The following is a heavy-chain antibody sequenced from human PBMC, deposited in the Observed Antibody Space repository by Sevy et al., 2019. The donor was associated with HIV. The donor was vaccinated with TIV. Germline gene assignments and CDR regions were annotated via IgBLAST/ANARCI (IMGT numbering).Heavy chain of an antibody. CDR3: ARDRKVLLVVYAIPFDVFDI. D-gene: IGHD2-8*02. J-gene: IGHJ3*02. Sequence: GGSLRLSCVASGFNFNNHAMQWVRQAPGKGLEWVAFIRYDGSKEFYADSVKGRFTISRDNSKNTLYLEMNSLRPEDTAVYYCARDRKVLLVVYAIPFDVFDIWGQGTMVTVSS. V-gene: IGHV3-30*02. CDR2: IRYDGSKE. CDR1: GFNFNNHA.